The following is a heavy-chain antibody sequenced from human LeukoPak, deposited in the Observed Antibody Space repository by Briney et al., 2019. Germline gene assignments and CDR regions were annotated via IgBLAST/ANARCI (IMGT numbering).Heavy chain of an antibody. V-gene: IGHV1-69*05. CDR1: GGTFSSYA. D-gene: IGHD1-26*01. J-gene: IGHJ4*02. CDR3: ARVFARSGEISGSYFYY. Sequence: SVKVSCKASGGTFSSYAINWVRQAPGQGPEWMGGIIPISGRANYAQKFQGRVTMTTDESTSTAYMELSSLRSEDTAVYYCARVFARSGEISGSYFYYWGQGTLVTVSS. CDR2: IIPISGRA.